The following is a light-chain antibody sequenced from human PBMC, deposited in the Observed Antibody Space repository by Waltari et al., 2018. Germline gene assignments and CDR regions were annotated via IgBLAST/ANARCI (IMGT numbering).Light chain of an antibody. CDR1: QSILSSSNNRNF. J-gene: IGKJ1*01. CDR2: WAS. CDR3: QQYYSDKT. V-gene: IGKV4-1*01. Sequence: DIVMTQSPNSRAVSLGERATISCKSSQSILSSSNNRNFLSWYQQKPGQPPKLLIYWASTRESGVPDRFSDSGSGTDFTLTISSLQAEDVAVYYCQQYYSDKTFGQGTKVEIK.